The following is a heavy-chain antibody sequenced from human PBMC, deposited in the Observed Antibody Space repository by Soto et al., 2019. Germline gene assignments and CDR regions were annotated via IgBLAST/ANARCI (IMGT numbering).Heavy chain of an antibody. CDR3: ARDAGDRLGLNAFDI. J-gene: IGHJ3*02. D-gene: IGHD3-16*01. Sequence: GASVKVSCKASGGTFSSYAISWVRQAPGQGLEWMGGIIPIFGTANYAQKFQGRVTITADESTSTAYMELSSLRSEDTAVYYCARDAGDRLGLNAFDIWGQGTMVTVSS. V-gene: IGHV1-69*13. CDR1: GGTFSSYA. CDR2: IIPIFGTA.